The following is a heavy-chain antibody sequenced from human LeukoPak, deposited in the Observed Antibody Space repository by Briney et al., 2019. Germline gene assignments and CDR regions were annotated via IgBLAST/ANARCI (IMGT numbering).Heavy chain of an antibody. V-gene: IGHV3-30*04. J-gene: IGHJ5*02. Sequence: GRSLRLSCAASGFTFSSYAMHWVRQAPGKGLEWVAVISYDGSNKYYADSVKGRFTISRDNSKNTLYLQMNSLRAEDTAVYYCARPIYYYDSSGYHGGWFDPWGQGTLVTVSS. CDR2: ISYDGSNK. D-gene: IGHD3-22*01. CDR3: ARPIYYYDSSGYHGGWFDP. CDR1: GFTFSSYA.